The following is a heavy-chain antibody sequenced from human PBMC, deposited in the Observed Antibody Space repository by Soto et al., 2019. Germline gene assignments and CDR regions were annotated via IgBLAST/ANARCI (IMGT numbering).Heavy chain of an antibody. CDR3: ARAADH. Sequence: EVQLVESGGGLVQPGGSLRLSCAASGFTFSTYSMNWVRQAPGKGLQWLSYISSRSTIYYADSVKGRFTISRDNAKSSVCLQMDRLCDAGAVVYYCARAADHWGRGTLVAVSS. CDR2: ISSRSTI. CDR1: GFTFSTYS. J-gene: IGHJ4*02. V-gene: IGHV3-48*02. D-gene: IGHD6-25*01.